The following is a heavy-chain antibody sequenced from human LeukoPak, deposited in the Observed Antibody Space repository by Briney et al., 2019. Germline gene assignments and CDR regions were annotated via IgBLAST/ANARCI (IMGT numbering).Heavy chain of an antibody. CDR3: ARMSYYDSSGYYY. CDR2: IWYDGSNK. Sequence: GGSLRLSCAASGFTFSSYGMHWVRQAPGKGLEWVAVIWYDGSNKYYADSAKGRFTISRDNSKNTLYLQMNSLRAEDTAVYYCARMSYYDSSGYYYWGQGTLVTVSS. D-gene: IGHD3-22*01. J-gene: IGHJ4*02. V-gene: IGHV3-33*01. CDR1: GFTFSSYG.